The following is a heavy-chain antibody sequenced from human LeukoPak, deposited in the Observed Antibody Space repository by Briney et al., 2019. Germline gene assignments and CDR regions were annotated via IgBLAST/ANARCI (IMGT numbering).Heavy chain of an antibody. CDR3: ARDFYCSRTSCYAPSFDY. V-gene: IGHV3-33*01. CDR2: IGYDGTNE. CDR1: GFTFSSYG. J-gene: IGHJ4*02. D-gene: IGHD2-2*01. Sequence: GGSLRLSCAASGFTFSSYGMHWVRQAPGKGLEWVALIGYDGTNEYYADSVKGRFTISRDNSKNTLYLQMKSLRAEDTAVYYCARDFYCSRTSCYAPSFDYWGQGSLRSVSS.